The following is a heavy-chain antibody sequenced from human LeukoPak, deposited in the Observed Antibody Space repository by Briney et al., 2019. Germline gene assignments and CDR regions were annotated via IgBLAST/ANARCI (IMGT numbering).Heavy chain of an antibody. J-gene: IGHJ4*02. D-gene: IGHD3-22*01. V-gene: IGHV4-39*01. Sequence: SETLSLTCTVSGGSISSSSYYWGWIRQPPGKGLEWIGSIYYSGSTYYNPSLKSRVTISVDTSKNQFSLKLSSVTAADTAVYYCARLPNTHYYDSSGYYSHWGQGTLVTVSS. CDR2: IYYSGST. CDR3: ARLPNTHYYDSSGYYSH. CDR1: GGSISSSSYY.